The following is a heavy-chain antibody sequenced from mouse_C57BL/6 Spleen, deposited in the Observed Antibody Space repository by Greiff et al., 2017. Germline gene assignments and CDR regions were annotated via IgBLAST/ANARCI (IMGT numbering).Heavy chain of an antibody. CDR3: ARRDGSTSYAMDY. CDR1: GFTFSDYY. Sequence: EVKLMESGGGLVQPGGSLKLSCAASGFTFSDYYMYWVRQTPEKRLEWVAYISNGGGSTYYPDTVKGRFTISRDNAKNTLYLQMSRLKSEDTAMYYCARRDGSTSYAMDYWGQGTSVTVSS. J-gene: IGHJ4*01. CDR2: ISNGGGST. V-gene: IGHV5-12*01. D-gene: IGHD1-1*01.